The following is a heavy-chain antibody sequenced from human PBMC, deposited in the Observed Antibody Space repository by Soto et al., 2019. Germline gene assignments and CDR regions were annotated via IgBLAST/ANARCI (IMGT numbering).Heavy chain of an antibody. CDR3: ARGYCSGGNCYSGMDV. CDR1: GCTFSTHA. V-gene: IGHV1-69*13. D-gene: IGHD2-15*01. J-gene: IGHJ6*02. CDR2: IIPISGTT. Sequence: AVKVSCKASGCTFSTHAIIWVRQAPGHGLEWMGGIIPISGTTYYTQKFQGRVTITADEPTSTAFMELSSLKSDDTAVFYCARGYCSGGNCYSGMDVWGQGTMVTVSS.